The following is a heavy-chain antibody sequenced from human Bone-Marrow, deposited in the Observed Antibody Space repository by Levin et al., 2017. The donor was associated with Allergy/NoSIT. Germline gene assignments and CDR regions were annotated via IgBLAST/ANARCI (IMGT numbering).Heavy chain of an antibody. CDR2: IDPKDSKS. CDR1: GYVFTSYW. V-gene: IGHV5-10-1*01. J-gene: IGHJ5*02. D-gene: IGHD2-15*01. Sequence: HGESLKISCQGSGYVFTSYWIIWVRQMPGKGLEWMGRIDPKDSKSKYHPSFQGHVTLSVDKSISTAYLQWSSLKASDTAMYYCAIQYLSGAYFSFQEQFDPWGQGTPVTVSS. CDR3: AIQYLSGAYFSFQEQFDP.